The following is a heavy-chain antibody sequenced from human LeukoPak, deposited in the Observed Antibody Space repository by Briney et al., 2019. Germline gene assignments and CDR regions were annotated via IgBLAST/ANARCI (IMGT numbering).Heavy chain of an antibody. CDR3: AKSDFDWLLKSPFGY. Sequence: GGSLRLSCAASGFTFSSYAMSWVRQAPGEGLEWVSAISGSGGSTYYADSVKGRFTISRDNSKNTLYLQMNSLRAEDTAVYYCAKSDFDWLLKSPFGYWGQGTLVTVSS. D-gene: IGHD3-9*01. CDR2: ISGSGGST. V-gene: IGHV3-23*01. CDR1: GFTFSSYA. J-gene: IGHJ4*02.